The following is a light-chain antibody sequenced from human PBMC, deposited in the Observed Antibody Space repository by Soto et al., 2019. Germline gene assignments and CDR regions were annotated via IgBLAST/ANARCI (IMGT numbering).Light chain of an antibody. CDR3: QHRKSWPLT. J-gene: IGKJ4*01. CDR1: QSVGSY. CDR2: DAS. V-gene: IGKV3-11*01. Sequence: EIVLTQSPTTLSLSPGGRATLSCRASQSVGSYLAWYQQKSGQAPRLLIYDASNRATDIPARFSGSGSGTDFTLTISSLEPEDFAVYYCQHRKSWPLTFGGGTRVEIK.